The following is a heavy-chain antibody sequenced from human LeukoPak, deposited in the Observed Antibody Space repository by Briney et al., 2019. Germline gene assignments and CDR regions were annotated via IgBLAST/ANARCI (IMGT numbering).Heavy chain of an antibody. CDR1: GYTFTSYD. D-gene: IGHD5-12*01. Sequence: ASVKVSCKASGYTFTSYDFNWVRQATGQRPEWMGWMSPNSGDTGYAQKFQDRVTMTRSTSISTAYMGLSSLRSEDTAVYYCARVGGGSYEYDLDYWGQGTLVTVSS. CDR3: ARVGGGSYEYDLDY. V-gene: IGHV1-8*01. J-gene: IGHJ4*02. CDR2: MSPNSGDT.